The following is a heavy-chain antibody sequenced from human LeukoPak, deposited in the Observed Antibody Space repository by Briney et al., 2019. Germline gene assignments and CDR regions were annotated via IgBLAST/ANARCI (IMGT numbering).Heavy chain of an antibody. V-gene: IGHV4-59*01. Sequence: PSETLSLTCTVSGGSISSYYRSWIRQPPGKGLEWIGYIYYSGSTNYNPSLKSRVTISVDTSKNQFSLKLSSVTAADTAVYYCARVPTEYWFDPWGQGTLVTVSS. CDR3: ARVPTEYWFDP. J-gene: IGHJ5*02. CDR2: IYYSGST. CDR1: GGSISSYY. D-gene: IGHD4-11*01.